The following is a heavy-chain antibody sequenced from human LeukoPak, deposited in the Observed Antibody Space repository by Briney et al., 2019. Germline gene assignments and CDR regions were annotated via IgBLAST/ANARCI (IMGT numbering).Heavy chain of an antibody. Sequence: TGGSLRLSCAGSRFTFSSYALHWVRQAPGKGLEWVAVISHDGTEQHYADSVKGRLTGSRDNSRNTMFLQMSSLRPEDAAVYYCARDKAASYYNLGGGLDYWGQGTLVTVSS. J-gene: IGHJ4*02. CDR1: RFTFSSYA. CDR3: ARDKAASYYNLGGGLDY. V-gene: IGHV3-30*15. CDR2: ISHDGTEQ. D-gene: IGHD3-10*01.